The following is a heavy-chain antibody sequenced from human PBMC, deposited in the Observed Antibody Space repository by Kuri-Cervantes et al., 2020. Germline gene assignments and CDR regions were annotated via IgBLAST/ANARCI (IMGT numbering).Heavy chain of an antibody. J-gene: IGHJ4*02. V-gene: IGHV3-30*03. Sequence: GGSLRLSCAASGFTFSSYGMHWVRQAPGKGLEWVAFMSGDGKNKYHAGSVKGRFTISRDNDKNTLFLEMNNLMAGDTAVYYCARGGFGEGDDYWGQGTLVTVSS. CDR3: ARGGFGEGDDY. D-gene: IGHD3-10*01. CDR1: GFTFSSYG. CDR2: MSGDGKNK.